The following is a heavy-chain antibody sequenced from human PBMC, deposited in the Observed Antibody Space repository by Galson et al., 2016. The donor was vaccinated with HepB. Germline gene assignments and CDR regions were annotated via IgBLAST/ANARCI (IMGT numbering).Heavy chain of an antibody. J-gene: IGHJ4*02. V-gene: IGHV3-7*01. D-gene: IGHD2-21*02. CDR2: IKYDSSDK. CDR1: GFTFSNFW. Sequence: SLRLSCAASGFTFSNFWMIWVRQTPEKGLEWVADIKYDSSDKFYVDSVKGRFTISRDNAKNSLYLQMNSLRAEDTAVYYCARLYCNGDCYSYYFDSWGQGTLVTVSS. CDR3: ARLYCNGDCYSYYFDS.